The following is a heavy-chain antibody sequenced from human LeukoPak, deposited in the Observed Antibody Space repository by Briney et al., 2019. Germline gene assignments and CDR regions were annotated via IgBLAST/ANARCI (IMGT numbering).Heavy chain of an antibody. V-gene: IGHV3-30*04. Sequence: GGSLRLSCVASGFTFSTYAMHWVRQAPGKGLEWAAVFTYDGSDTYYADSVKGRFTISRDNSKSTLFLQMNSLRAEDTAVYYCAREGGASSGNGFDIWGQGTMVTVSS. J-gene: IGHJ3*02. CDR3: AREGGASSGNGFDI. CDR2: FTYDGSDT. CDR1: GFTFSTYA. D-gene: IGHD3-22*01.